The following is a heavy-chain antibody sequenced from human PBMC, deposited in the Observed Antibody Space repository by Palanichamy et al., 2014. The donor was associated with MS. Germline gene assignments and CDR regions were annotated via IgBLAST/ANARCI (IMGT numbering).Heavy chain of an antibody. J-gene: IGHJ4*02. Sequence: EVQLVEVWGEAWSSPGGSLRLSCAASGFTFNDYWMSWVRQAPGKGLEWVANINGDGNEKYYVDSVKGRFTVSRDNAKNSLYLQMNSLRVEDTALYYCASYGISVPGPDYWGQGTLVTVSS. CDR2: INGDGNEK. CDR1: GFTFNDYW. V-gene: IGHV3-7*01. D-gene: IGHD3-10*01. CDR3: ASYGISVPGPDY.